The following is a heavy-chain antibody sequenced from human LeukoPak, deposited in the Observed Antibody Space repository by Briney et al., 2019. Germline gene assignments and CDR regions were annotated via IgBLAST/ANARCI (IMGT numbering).Heavy chain of an antibody. Sequence: PGGSLRLSCAASGFTFSDYTMNWVRQAPAQGLEWVSSISSGSSYKYSADSVKGRFTISRDNAKNSLYLQLNSLTAEDTAVYYCARDRRSSFFAMDVWGQGTTVTVSS. CDR2: ISSGSSYK. V-gene: IGHV3-21*01. CDR3: ARDRRSSFFAMDV. CDR1: GFTFSDYT. J-gene: IGHJ6*02. D-gene: IGHD6-13*01.